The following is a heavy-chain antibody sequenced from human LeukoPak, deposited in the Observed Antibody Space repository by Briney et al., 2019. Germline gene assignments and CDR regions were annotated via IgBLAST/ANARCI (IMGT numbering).Heavy chain of an antibody. CDR1: GGSISSSGYY. CDR3: STTTRGWYGVGDH. V-gene: IGHV4-39*01. D-gene: IGHD6-19*01. Sequence: SETLSLTCTVSGGSISSSGYYWGWIRQPPGKGLEWIGGIYYGGSTYYNPSLKSRLTISADTSKNQFSLKVTSVTAADTAVYYCSTTTRGWYGVGDHWGQGALVTVSS. J-gene: IGHJ4*02. CDR2: IYYGGST.